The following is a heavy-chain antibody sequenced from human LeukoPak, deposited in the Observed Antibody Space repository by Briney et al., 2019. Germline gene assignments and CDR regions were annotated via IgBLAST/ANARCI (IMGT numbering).Heavy chain of an antibody. D-gene: IGHD4-23*01. CDR1: GGSISSSSYY. CDR3: ARLHYGGNYGYYYYYMDV. CDR2: IYYTGGT. V-gene: IGHV4-39*01. J-gene: IGHJ6*03. Sequence: ETLSLTCTVSGGSISSSSYYWGWIRQPPGKGLEWIGSIYYTGGTYYNPSLKSRVTISVDTSKNQFSLKLSFVTAADTAVYYCARLHYGGNYGYYYYYMDVWGKGTTVTISS.